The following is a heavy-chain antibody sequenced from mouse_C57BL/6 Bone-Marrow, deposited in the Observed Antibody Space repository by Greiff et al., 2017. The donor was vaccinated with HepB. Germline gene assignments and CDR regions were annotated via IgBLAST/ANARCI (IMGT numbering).Heavy chain of an antibody. D-gene: IGHD2-5*01. Sequence: VQLKQSGPGLVKPSQSLSLTCSVTGYSITSGYYWNWIRQFPGNKLEWMGYISYDGSNNYNPSLKNRISITRDTSKNQFFLKLNSVTTEDTATYYCARDAYYSNYPGFYYAMDYWGQGTSVTVSS. CDR1: GYSITSGYY. J-gene: IGHJ4*01. CDR3: ARDAYYSNYPGFYYAMDY. V-gene: IGHV3-6*01. CDR2: ISYDGSN.